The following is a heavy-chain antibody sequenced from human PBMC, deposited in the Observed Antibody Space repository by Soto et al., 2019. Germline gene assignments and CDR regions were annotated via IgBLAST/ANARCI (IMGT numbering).Heavy chain of an antibody. J-gene: IGHJ6*02. CDR1: GGSISSGDYY. CDR2: IYYSGST. CDR3: ASTIPTTSFYYYYGMDV. V-gene: IGHV4-30-4*01. Sequence: SETLSLTCTVSGGSISSGDYYWSWIRQPPGKGLEWIGYIYYSGSTYYNPSLKSRVTISVDTSKNQFSLKLSSVTAADTAVYYCASTIPTTSFYYYYGMDVWGQGTTVTVSS. D-gene: IGHD3-10*01.